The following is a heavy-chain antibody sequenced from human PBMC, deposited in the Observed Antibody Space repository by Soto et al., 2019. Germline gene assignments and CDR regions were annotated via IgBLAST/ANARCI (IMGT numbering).Heavy chain of an antibody. D-gene: IGHD6-13*01. V-gene: IGHV4-34*01. CDR1: GGSFSGYY. Sequence: QVQLQQWGAGLLKPSETLSLTCAVYGGSFSGYYWSWIRQPPGKGLEWIGEINHSGSTNDNPSLKSRVPISLDTSKNQFSLQLSSVTAADTAVYYCASAGQQLRWFDPWGQGTLVTVSS. CDR3: ASAGQQLRWFDP. CDR2: INHSGST. J-gene: IGHJ5*02.